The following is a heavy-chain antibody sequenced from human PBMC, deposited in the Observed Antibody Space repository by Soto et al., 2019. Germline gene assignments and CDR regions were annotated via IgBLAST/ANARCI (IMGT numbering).Heavy chain of an antibody. CDR2: ISYDGSNK. D-gene: IGHD3-10*01. Sequence: GGSLRLSCGASGFTFSSYAMHWVRQAPGKGLEWVAVISYDGSNKYYADSVKGRFTISRDNSKNTLYLQMNSLRAEDTAVYYCARDRDRFGRVYYYYGMDVWGQGTTVTVSS. CDR1: GFTFSSYA. J-gene: IGHJ6*02. CDR3: ARDRDRFGRVYYYYGMDV. V-gene: IGHV3-30-3*01.